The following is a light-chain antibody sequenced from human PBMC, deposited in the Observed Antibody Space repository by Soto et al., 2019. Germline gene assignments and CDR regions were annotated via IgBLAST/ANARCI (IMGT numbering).Light chain of an antibody. CDR2: DVS. J-gene: IGLJ2*01. CDR1: SSDVGGYNY. Sequence: QYALTQPASVSGSPGQSITISCTGTSSDVGGYNYVSWYQQHPGKAPKLMIYDVSNRPSGVSNRFSGSKSGNTASLTISGLQAEDEADYYCSSYTRSSTLVFGGGTKLTVL. V-gene: IGLV2-14*01. CDR3: SSYTRSSTLV.